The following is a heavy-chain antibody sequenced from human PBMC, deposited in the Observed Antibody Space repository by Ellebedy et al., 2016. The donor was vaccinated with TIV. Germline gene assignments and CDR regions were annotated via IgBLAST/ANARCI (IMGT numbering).Heavy chain of an antibody. V-gene: IGHV3-23*01. J-gene: IGHJ4*02. D-gene: IGHD3-9*01. CDR1: GFTFSSYA. CDR3: AKGDLRFFDWSTTAH. Sequence: PGGSLRLSCAASGFTFSSYAMSWVRQAPGKGLEWVSGLSGSGDKTYYADSVKGRATISRDNSKNMLFLQLNGLRTEDTAVYYCAKGDLRFFDWSTTAHWGQGILVTLSS. CDR2: LSGSGDKT.